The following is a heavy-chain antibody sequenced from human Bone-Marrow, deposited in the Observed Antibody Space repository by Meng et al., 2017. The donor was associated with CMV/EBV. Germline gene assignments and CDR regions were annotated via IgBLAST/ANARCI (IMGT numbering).Heavy chain of an antibody. CDR2: ISSSRSYI. CDR3: ARATLPHYYDSSGYYVAFDY. V-gene: IGHV3-21*04. D-gene: IGHD3-22*01. J-gene: IGHJ4*02. CDR1: GFTFSSYA. Sequence: GESLKISCAASGFTFSSYAMSWVRQAPGKGLEWVSSISSSRSYIYYADSVKGRFTISRDNAKNSLYLQMNSLRAGDMALYYCARATLPHYYDSSGYYVAFDYWGQGTLVTVSS.